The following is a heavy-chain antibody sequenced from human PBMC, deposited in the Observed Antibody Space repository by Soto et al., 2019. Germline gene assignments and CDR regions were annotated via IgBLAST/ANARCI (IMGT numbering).Heavy chain of an antibody. CDR1: GFTFHNFA. J-gene: IGHJ4*02. CDR3: ARSNDVGGNSTGSGVDY. CDR2: ISFDESNK. Sequence: GGSLILSCAVSGFTFHNFAMHWVRQAPGKGLEWVSVISFDESNKYYVDSVKGRFTVSRDNPKKTLFLQMNSLRLEDTAVYYCARSNDVGGNSTGSGVDYWGQGTLVTVSS. V-gene: IGHV3-30*04. D-gene: IGHD2-21*02.